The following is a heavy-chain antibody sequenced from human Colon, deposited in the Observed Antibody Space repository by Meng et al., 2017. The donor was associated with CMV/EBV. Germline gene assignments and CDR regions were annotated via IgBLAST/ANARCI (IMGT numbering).Heavy chain of an antibody. CDR1: YRLSIYR. CDR3: ARHGLGSRFLQWASP. CDR2: ITPVDADS. D-gene: IGHD3-3*01. Sequence: YRLSIYRFGGVRRMPEKGLEWMGAITPVDADSSYSPSFQGHVTISVDKPITPAYLHWSTLSASDTATYYCARHGLGSRFLQWASPWGQGTLVTVSS. J-gene: IGHJ5*02. V-gene: IGHV5-51*01.